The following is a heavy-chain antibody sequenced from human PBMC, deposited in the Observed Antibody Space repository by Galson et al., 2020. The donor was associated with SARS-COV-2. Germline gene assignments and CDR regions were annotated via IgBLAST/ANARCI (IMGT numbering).Heavy chain of an antibody. D-gene: IGHD3-10*02. Sequence: GGSLRLSCVASGFTFSRYGMSWVRQAPGQGLDWVATTSATTYYADSVRRRFIISRDDSKNTLYLQMNGLSADDTAVYYCAKDFVRGIGYMDIWGPGTTFTGSS. CDR1: GFTFSRYG. CDR2: TSATT. V-gene: IGHV3-23*01. CDR3: AKDFVRGIGYMDI. J-gene: IGHJ6*03.